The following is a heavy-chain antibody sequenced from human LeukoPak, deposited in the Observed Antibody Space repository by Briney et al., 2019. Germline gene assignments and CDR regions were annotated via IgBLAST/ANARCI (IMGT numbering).Heavy chain of an antibody. D-gene: IGHD2-15*01. J-gene: IGHJ4*02. CDR1: GYTFTTYG. V-gene: IGHV1-18*01. Sequence: ASVKVSCKASGYTFTTYGISWVRQAPGQGLEWMGWISPYNGNTTYAQKLQGRVTMTTDTSTSTAYMELRSLRSDDTAVYYCARDRAVVVAATDYWGQGTLVTVSS. CDR2: ISPYNGNT. CDR3: ARDRAVVVAATDY.